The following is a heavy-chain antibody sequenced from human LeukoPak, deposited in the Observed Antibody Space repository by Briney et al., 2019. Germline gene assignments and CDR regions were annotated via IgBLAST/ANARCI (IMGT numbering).Heavy chain of an antibody. J-gene: IGHJ4*02. CDR2: IYTSGST. D-gene: IGHD4-17*01. CDR1: GGSISSGSYY. CDR3: ARGLRRKGEDY. V-gene: IGHV4-61*02. Sequence: SETLSLTCTVSGGSISSGSYYWSWIRQPAGKGLEWIGRIYTSGSTNYNPSLKSRVTISVDTSKNQFSLKLSSVTAADTAVYYCARGLRRKGEDYWGQGTLVTVSS.